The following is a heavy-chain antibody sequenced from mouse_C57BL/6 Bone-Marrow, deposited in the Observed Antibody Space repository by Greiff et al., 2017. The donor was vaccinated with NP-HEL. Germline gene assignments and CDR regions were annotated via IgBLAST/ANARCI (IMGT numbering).Heavy chain of an antibody. Sequence: QVQLKESGAELARPGASVKLSCKASGYTFTSYGISWVKQRTGQGLEWIGEIYPRSGNTYYNEKFKGKATLTADKSSSTAYMELRSLTSEDSAVYFCARGRLRHYAMDYWGQGTSVTVSS. CDR1: GYTFTSYG. V-gene: IGHV1-81*01. D-gene: IGHD2-4*01. J-gene: IGHJ4*01. CDR3: ARGRLRHYAMDY. CDR2: IYPRSGNT.